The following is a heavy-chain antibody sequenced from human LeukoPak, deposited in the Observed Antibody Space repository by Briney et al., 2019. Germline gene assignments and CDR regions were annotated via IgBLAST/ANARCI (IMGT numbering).Heavy chain of an antibody. V-gene: IGHV4-4*02. Sequence: PSETLSLTCTVSNGPITSTKWWSWVRQPPGKGLEWIGEISRTGSTNYNPSFNSRVTMSVDKSKNQFSLNLKSVTAADTALYYCASSSLVVVVTYGFDIWGRGTAVTVSS. D-gene: IGHD2-21*01. J-gene: IGHJ3*02. CDR3: ASSSLVVVVTYGFDI. CDR2: ISRTGST. CDR1: NGPITSTKW.